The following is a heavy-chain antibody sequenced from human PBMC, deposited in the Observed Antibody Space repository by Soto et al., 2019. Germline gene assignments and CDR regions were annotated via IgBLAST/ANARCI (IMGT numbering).Heavy chain of an antibody. Sequence: PSETLSLTCAVYGGSFSGYYWSWIRQPPGKGLEWIGEINHSGSTNYSPSLKSRVTISVDTSKNQFSLKLSSVTAADTAVYYCARGDRLGAYYYDSSGYYSYAFDIWGQGTMVTVSS. J-gene: IGHJ3*02. D-gene: IGHD3-22*01. CDR1: GGSFSGYY. CDR2: INHSGST. CDR3: ARGDRLGAYYYDSSGYYSYAFDI. V-gene: IGHV4-34*01.